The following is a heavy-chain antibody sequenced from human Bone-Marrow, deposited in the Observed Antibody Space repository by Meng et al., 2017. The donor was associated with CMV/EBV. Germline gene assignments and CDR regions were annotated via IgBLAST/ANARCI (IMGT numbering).Heavy chain of an antibody. D-gene: IGHD5-18*01. V-gene: IGHV3-48*04. CDR3: ARFAGYSKGGDWVHP. CDR1: GFTFSSYS. CDR2: ISSSSSTI. Sequence: GESLKISCAASGFTFSSYSMNWVRQAPGKGLEWVSYISSSSSTIYYADSVKGRFTISRDNAKNSLYLQMNRPRGEDTAVYYCARFAGYSKGGDWVHPRGQGTLVTVSS. J-gene: IGHJ5*02.